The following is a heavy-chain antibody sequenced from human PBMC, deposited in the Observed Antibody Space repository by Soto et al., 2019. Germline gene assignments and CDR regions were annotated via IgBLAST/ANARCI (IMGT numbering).Heavy chain of an antibody. D-gene: IGHD3-16*02. V-gene: IGHV1-18*01. CDR3: ARVVLSDYDYVWGSYRSLLFYFDY. J-gene: IGHJ4*02. CDR2: ISAYNGNT. CDR1: GYTFTSYG. Sequence: ASVKVSCKASGYTFTSYGISWVRQAPGQGLEWMGWISAYNGNTNYAQKLQGRVTMTTDTSTSTAYMELRSLRSDDTAVYYCARVVLSDYDYVWGSYRSLLFYFDYWGQGTLVTVSS.